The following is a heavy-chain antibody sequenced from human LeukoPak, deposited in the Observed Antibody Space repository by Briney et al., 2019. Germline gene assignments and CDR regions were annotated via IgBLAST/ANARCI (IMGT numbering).Heavy chain of an antibody. V-gene: IGHV3-30*14. CDR3: ASWPGGWYGEDS. D-gene: IGHD6-19*01. Sequence: GGSLRLSCAASGFNFGDYPMHWVRQAPGKGLEWVALISYDASNEYYADSVKGRFIISRDTSKNTLYLQMNSLRAEDTAVYYCASWPGGWYGEDSWGQGTLVTVSS. CDR2: ISYDASNE. CDR1: GFNFGDYP. J-gene: IGHJ4*02.